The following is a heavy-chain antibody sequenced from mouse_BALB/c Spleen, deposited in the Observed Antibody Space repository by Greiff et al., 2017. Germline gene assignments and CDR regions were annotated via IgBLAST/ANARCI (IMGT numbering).Heavy chain of an antibody. CDR2: IDPSDSET. CDR3: AAYRYDRAY. Sequence: QVQLQQSGAELVKPGAPVKLSCKASGYTFTSYWMNWVKQRPGRGLEWIGRIDPSDSETHYNQKFKDKATLTVDKSSSTAYIQLSSLTSEDSAVYYCAAYRYDRAYWGQGTLVTVSP. J-gene: IGHJ3*01. CDR1: GYTFTSYW. D-gene: IGHD2-14*01. V-gene: IGHV1-69*02.